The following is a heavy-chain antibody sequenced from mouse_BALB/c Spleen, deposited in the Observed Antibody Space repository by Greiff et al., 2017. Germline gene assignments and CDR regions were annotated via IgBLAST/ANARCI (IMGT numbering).Heavy chain of an antibody. D-gene: IGHD1-1*01. J-gene: IGHJ4*01. CDR2: IYPYNGGT. CDR3: ANYYGSSYDAMDY. CDR1: GYTFTDYN. V-gene: IGHV1S29*02. Sequence: EVQLQQSGPELVKPGASVKISCKASGYTFTDYNMHWVKQSHGKSLEWIGYIYPYNGGTGYNQKFKSKATLTVDNSSSTAYMELRSLTSEDSAVYYCANYYGSSYDAMDYWGQGTSVTVSS.